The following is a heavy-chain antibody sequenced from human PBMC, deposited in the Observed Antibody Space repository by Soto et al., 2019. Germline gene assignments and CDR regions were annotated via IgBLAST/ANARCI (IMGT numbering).Heavy chain of an antibody. CDR2: INHSGVT. CDR3: AGSSTYCSTTSCYTGWFDP. J-gene: IGHJ5*02. CDR1: GDSIRSGNHY. V-gene: IGHV4-39*07. Sequence: PSETLSLTCTVSGDSIRSGNHYWSWIRQPPGKGLEWIGEINHSGVTNYNPSLKSRVTISVDTSKKQFSLKLKSVTAADTAVYYCAGSSTYCSTTSCYTGWFDPWGQGALVTVSS. D-gene: IGHD2-2*02.